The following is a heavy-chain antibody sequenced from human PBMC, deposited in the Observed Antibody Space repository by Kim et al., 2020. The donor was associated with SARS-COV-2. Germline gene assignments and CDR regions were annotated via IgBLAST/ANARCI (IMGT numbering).Heavy chain of an antibody. CDR1: GFIFSYYG. D-gene: IGHD6-13*01. CDR2: IQNDGSKK. J-gene: IGHJ5*02. CDR3: ARDWTSSWTPNWFDP. Sequence: GGSLRLSCAASGFIFSYYGMHWVRQAPGKGLEWVSAIQNDGSKKYYADAVKGRFTISRDDSENMLYLQMNSLRVEDTAVYYCARDWTSSWTPNWFDPWGQGTLVTVSS. V-gene: IGHV3-30*12.